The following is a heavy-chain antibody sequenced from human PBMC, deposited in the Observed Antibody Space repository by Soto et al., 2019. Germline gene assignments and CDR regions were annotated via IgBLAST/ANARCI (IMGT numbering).Heavy chain of an antibody. CDR1: GYSFTSYW. CDR2: IYPGDSDT. V-gene: IGHV5-51*01. D-gene: IGHD4-17*01. CDR3: ARHEPGYGDYDYYYGMDV. J-gene: IGHJ6*02. Sequence: GGSLKISCKGSGYSFTSYWIGWVRQMPGKGLEWMGIIYPGDSDTRYSPSFQGQVTISADKSISTAYLQWSSLKASDTAMYYCARHEPGYGDYDYYYGMDVWGQGTTVTVSS.